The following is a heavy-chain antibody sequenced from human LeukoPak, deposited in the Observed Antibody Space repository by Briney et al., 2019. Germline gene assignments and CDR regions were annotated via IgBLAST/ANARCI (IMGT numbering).Heavy chain of an antibody. D-gene: IGHD3-3*01. Sequence: ASETLSLTCTVSGGSISGHYWSWIRQPAGKGLEWIGRIYTSGSTNYNPSLKSRVTMSVDTSKNQFSLKLSSVTAADTAVYYCAREGKNYDFWSGYPNPLRGDFDYWGQGTLVTVSS. CDR1: GGSISGHY. V-gene: IGHV4-4*07. CDR2: IYTSGST. CDR3: AREGKNYDFWSGYPNPLRGDFDY. J-gene: IGHJ4*02.